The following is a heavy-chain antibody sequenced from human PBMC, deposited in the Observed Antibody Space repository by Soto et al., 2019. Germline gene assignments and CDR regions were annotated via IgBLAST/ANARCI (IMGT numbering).Heavy chain of an antibody. V-gene: IGHV3-15*01. D-gene: IGHD1-26*01. CDR3: TTDAAIV. Sequence: EVQLVESGGGLVKPGGSLRLSCAASGFTFSNAWMSWVRQAPGKGLEWVGRIKSISDGGTTDYAAPVKGRFTISRDDSKNTLYLQMNSLKTDDTAVYFCTTDAAIVWGQGTLVTVSS. CDR1: GFTFSNAW. CDR2: IKSISDGGTT. J-gene: IGHJ4*02.